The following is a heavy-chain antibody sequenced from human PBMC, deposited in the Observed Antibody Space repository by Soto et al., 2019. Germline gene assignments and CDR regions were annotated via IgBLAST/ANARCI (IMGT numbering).Heavy chain of an antibody. CDR3: AREGGTYYDILTGFDY. Sequence: SETLSLTCTVSGGSISSGDYCWSWIRKPPGKGLEWIGYIYYSGSTYYNPSLKSRVTISVDTSKNQFSLKLSSVTAADTAVYYCAREGGTYYDILTGFDYWGQGTLLTVSS. D-gene: IGHD3-9*01. CDR2: IYYSGST. V-gene: IGHV4-30-4*01. J-gene: IGHJ4*02. CDR1: GGSISSGDYC.